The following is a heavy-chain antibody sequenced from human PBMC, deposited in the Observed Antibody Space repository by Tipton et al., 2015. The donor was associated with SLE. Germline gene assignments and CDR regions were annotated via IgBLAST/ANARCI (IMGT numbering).Heavy chain of an antibody. CDR3: ARRGYDSSGFFDY. Sequence: TLSLTCTVSGGSMSSYYWSWIRQPPGKGLEWIGYIYYSGSTYYNPSLKSRVTISVDTSKNQFSLKLSSVTAADTAVYYCARRGYDSSGFFDYWGQGTLVTVSS. CDR2: IYYSGST. D-gene: IGHD3-22*01. V-gene: IGHV4-59*08. J-gene: IGHJ4*02. CDR1: GGSMSSYY.